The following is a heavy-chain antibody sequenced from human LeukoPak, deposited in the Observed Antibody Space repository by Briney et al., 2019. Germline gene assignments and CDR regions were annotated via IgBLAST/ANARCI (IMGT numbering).Heavy chain of an antibody. CDR1: GGSISSSSYY. Sequence: SETLSLTCTVSGGSISSSSYYWGWIRQPPGKGLEWIGSIHYSGSTNYNPSLKSRVTISVDTSKNQFSLKLSSVTAADTAVYYCARVSGYSSGWHDFDYWGQGTLVTVSS. V-gene: IGHV4-39*07. J-gene: IGHJ4*02. D-gene: IGHD6-19*01. CDR2: IHYSGST. CDR3: ARVSGYSSGWHDFDY.